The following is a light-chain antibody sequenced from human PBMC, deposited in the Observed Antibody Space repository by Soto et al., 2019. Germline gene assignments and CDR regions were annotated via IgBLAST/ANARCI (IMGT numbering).Light chain of an antibody. J-gene: IGLJ1*01. V-gene: IGLV2-8*01. CDR2: EVS. Sequence: QSALTQPPSASGSPGQSVTISCTGTSSDVGGYNYVSWYQQHPGKAPKLMIYEVSKLPSGVPDCFSGSKSGNTASLTVSGLQAEDEADYYCSSYAGSNNLPYVFGTGTKVTVL. CDR1: SSDVGGYNY. CDR3: SSYAGSNNLPYV.